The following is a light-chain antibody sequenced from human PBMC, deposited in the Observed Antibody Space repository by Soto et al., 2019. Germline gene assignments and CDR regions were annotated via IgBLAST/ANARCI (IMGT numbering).Light chain of an antibody. V-gene: IGLV2-8*01. CDR2: EVT. J-gene: IGLJ3*02. Sequence: QSALTQPPSASGSPGQSVTISCTGTSSDVGAYNYVSWYQQHAGKAPKLVIYEVTKRPSGVPDRFSGSKSANTASLTVSGLQAEDEAEYYCRSFASSNTWVFGGGTKLTVL. CDR3: RSFASSNTWV. CDR1: SSDVGAYNY.